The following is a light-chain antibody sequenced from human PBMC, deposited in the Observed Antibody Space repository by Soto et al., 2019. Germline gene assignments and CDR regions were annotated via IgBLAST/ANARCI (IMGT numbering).Light chain of an antibody. V-gene: IGKV3-20*01. Sequence: EIVLTQSPGTLSLSPGERATLSCRASQSISSSYLAWYQQKPGQAPRLLIYGTSSRATGIPDRFSGSGSRTEFTLTISRLEPEDFAVYFCQQYGSSPYTFGQGTKLEI. J-gene: IGKJ2*01. CDR2: GTS. CDR1: QSISSSY. CDR3: QQYGSSPYT.